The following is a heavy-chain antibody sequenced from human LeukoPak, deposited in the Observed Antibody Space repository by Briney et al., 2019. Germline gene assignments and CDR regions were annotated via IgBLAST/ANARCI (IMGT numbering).Heavy chain of an antibody. D-gene: IGHD4-17*01. V-gene: IGHV4-59*01. Sequence: SETLSLTCTVSGGSISSYYWSWIRQPPGKGLEWIGYIYYSGSTNYNPSLKSRVTMSVDTSKNQFSLKLSSVTAADTAVYYCARARDDYGDSWGFDYWGQGTLVTVSS. CDR2: IYYSGST. CDR3: ARARDDYGDSWGFDY. CDR1: GGSISSYY. J-gene: IGHJ4*02.